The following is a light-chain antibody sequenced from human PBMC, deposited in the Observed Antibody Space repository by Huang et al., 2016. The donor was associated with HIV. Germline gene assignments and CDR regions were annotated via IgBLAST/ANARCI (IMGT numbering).Light chain of an antibody. CDR3: QHYNDWPRT. CDR2: ATS. V-gene: IGKV3D-15*01. Sequence: EIVMTQSPATLSVSPGETVALSCRASQSLSGNLAWYQHKPGQTPRLLTYATSIRAAGVPGMFSGSGSGSEFTLTISSLLSEDSAVYSCQHYNDWPRTFGQGTKLEIK. CDR1: QSLSGN. J-gene: IGKJ2*01.